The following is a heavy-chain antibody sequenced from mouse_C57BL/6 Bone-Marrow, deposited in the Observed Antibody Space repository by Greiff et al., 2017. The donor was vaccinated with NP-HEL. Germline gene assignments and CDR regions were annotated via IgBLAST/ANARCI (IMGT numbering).Heavy chain of an antibody. CDR3: ALYYYGSSNYFDY. CDR1: GYTFTSYW. J-gene: IGHJ2*01. V-gene: IGHV1-50*01. Sequence: VQLQQPGAELVKPGASVKLSCKASGYTFTSYWMQWVKQRPGQGLEWIGEIDPSDSYTNYNRKFKGKATLTVDTSSSTAYMQLSSLTSEDSAVYYCALYYYGSSNYFDYWGQGTTLTVSS. CDR2: IDPSDSYT. D-gene: IGHD1-1*01.